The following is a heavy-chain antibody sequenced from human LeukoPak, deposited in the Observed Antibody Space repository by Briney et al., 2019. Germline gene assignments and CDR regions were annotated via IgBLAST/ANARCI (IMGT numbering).Heavy chain of an antibody. CDR1: GGTFSSYA. J-gene: IGHJ4*02. V-gene: IGHV1-2*02. D-gene: IGHD5-12*01. CDR2: INPNSGGT. Sequence: ASVKVSCKASGGTFSSYAISWVRQAPGQGLEWMGWINPNSGGTNYAQKFQGRVTMTRDTSISTAYMELSRLRSDDTAVYYCAREGYSGYDSLLDYWGQGTLVTVSS. CDR3: AREGYSGYDSLLDY.